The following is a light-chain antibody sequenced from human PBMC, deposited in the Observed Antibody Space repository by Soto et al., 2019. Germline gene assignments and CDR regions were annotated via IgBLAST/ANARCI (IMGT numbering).Light chain of an antibody. CDR3: LQYNSYPPT. V-gene: IGKV1-17*01. CDR2: AAS. Sequence: DIPMTQSPSSLSASVGDRVTITCRASQGIRYDLGWYQQKPGEAPKLLIYAASSLQSGVPSRFSGSGSGTEFTLTISCLQPEDFATYYCLQYNSYPPTFGQGTQLEIK. CDR1: QGIRYD. J-gene: IGKJ5*01.